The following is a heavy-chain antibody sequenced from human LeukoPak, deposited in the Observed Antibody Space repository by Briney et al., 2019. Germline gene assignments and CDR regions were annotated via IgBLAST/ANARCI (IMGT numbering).Heavy chain of an antibody. J-gene: IGHJ4*02. CDR1: GGSISSGDYY. Sequence: SQTLSLTCTVSGGSISSGDYYWRWIRQPPGKGLEWIGYIYYSGSTYYNPSLKSRVTISVDTSKNQFSLKLSSVTAADTAVYYCARDGDYYDSSGYYFDYWGQGTLVTVSS. D-gene: IGHD3-22*01. V-gene: IGHV4-30-4*08. CDR2: IYYSGST. CDR3: ARDGDYYDSSGYYFDY.